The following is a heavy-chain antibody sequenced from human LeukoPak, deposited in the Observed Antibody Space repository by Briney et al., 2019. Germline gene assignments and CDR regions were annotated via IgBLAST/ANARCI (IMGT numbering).Heavy chain of an antibody. D-gene: IGHD1-1*01. V-gene: IGHV1-18*01. J-gene: IGHJ4*02. CDR1: GYTFTSYG. Sequence: GASVKVSCKASGYTFTSYGISWVRQAPGQGLEWMGWISACNGNTNYAQKLQGRVTMTTDTSTSTAYMELRSLRSDDTAVYYCAWNDVEKDFDYWGQGTLVTVSS. CDR3: AWNDVEKDFDY. CDR2: ISACNGNT.